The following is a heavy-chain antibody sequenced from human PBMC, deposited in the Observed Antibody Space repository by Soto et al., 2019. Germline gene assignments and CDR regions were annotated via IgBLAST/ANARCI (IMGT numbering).Heavy chain of an antibody. CDR2: INTGNGNT. CDR3: ASGNCGYICYHDY. V-gene: IGHV1-3*04. Sequence: ASVKVSCTPSGYAFTSYLLYWVRQAPGQRLEWMGWINTGNGNTKYSQKFQGRVTITRDTSASTAYMELSSLTPEDTAVFYCASGNCGYICYHDYWGLGTLVTVSS. J-gene: IGHJ4*02. D-gene: IGHD5-12*01. CDR1: GYAFTSYL.